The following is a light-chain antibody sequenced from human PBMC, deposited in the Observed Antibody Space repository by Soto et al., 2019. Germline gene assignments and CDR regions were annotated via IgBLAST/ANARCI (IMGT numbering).Light chain of an antibody. CDR3: ATWDNSLSGWV. CDR1: SSNIGNNY. CDR2: DNN. J-gene: IGLJ3*02. V-gene: IGLV1-51*02. Sequence: QSVLTQPPSVSAAPGQKVTISCSGSSSNIGNNYVSWHQQLPGTAPKLLIYDNNKRPSGIPDRFPGSTSGTSATLGIAGLQTGDEADYYCATWDNSLSGWVFGGGTKLTVL.